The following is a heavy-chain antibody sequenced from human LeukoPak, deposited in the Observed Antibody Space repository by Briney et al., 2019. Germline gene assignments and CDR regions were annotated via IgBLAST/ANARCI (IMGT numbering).Heavy chain of an antibody. V-gene: IGHV4-4*02. J-gene: IGHJ6*01. CDR1: GDSISDDSVNKNNW. CDR2: VSLDGIT. CDR3: ARDSSAPRSYFALDV. Sequence: SGTLSLTCVFSGDSISDDSVNKNNWLNWVRQAPGKGLEWIGDVSLDGITNYNPSLLGRVTISLDKSAKQVSLRLTSVTAADTAIYYCARDSSAPRSYFALDVWGQGTAVTVSS. D-gene: IGHD6-19*01.